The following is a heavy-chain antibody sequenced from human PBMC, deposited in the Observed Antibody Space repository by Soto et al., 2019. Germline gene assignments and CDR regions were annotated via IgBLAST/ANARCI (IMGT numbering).Heavy chain of an antibody. CDR2: ISSSSSTI. CDR1: GFTFSSYS. J-gene: IGHJ4*02. D-gene: IGHD3-22*01. V-gene: IGHV3-48*02. Sequence: EVQLVESGGGLVQPGGSLRLSCAASGFTFSSYSMNWVRQAPGKGLDWVSYISSSSSTIYYADSVKGRFTISRDNAKNSLYLQMNSLRDEDTAVYYCASFRLYYYDSSGYAHDYWGQGTLVTVSS. CDR3: ASFRLYYYDSSGYAHDY.